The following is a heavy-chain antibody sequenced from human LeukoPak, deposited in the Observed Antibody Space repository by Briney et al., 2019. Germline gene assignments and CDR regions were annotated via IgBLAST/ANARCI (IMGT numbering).Heavy chain of an antibody. CDR1: GGSISSSGNY. J-gene: IGHJ5*02. V-gene: IGHV4-39*01. CDR2: IYYSGSI. Sequence: KASETLSLTCTVSGGSISSSGNYWGWIRQPPGNGLEWLGSIYYSGSIYYNPSLKSRVTISVYTSKNPFSLKLTSVTAADTAVYYCATHGDPAYYFDSSGYYCSFDPWGQGTLVTVSS. D-gene: IGHD3-22*01. CDR3: ATHGDPAYYFDSSGYYCSFDP.